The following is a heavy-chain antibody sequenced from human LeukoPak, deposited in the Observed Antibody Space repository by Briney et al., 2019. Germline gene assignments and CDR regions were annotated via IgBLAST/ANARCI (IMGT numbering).Heavy chain of an antibody. CDR3: AREDEYDYSKDV. Sequence: GGSLRLSCAASGFTFSSYNMHWVRQAPGKGLEWVSCITSSGSYIYYADSVKGRFTISRDNAKNSLYLQMNRLRPEDTAVYYCAREDEYDYSKDVWGKGTTGIISS. CDR1: GFTFSSYN. V-gene: IGHV3-21*01. J-gene: IGHJ6*03. CDR2: ITSSGSYI.